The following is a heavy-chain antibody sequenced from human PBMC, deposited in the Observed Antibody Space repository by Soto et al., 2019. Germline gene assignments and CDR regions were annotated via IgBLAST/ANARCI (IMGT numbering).Heavy chain of an antibody. J-gene: IGHJ6*02. CDR2: IYYSGSP. Sequence: QVQLQESGPGLVKPSQTLSLTCTVSGGSINSGDSYWSWIRHHPGKGLEWIGYIYYSGSPSYNPSLTSRATISLDTSKNQFSLRLNSVSAADTAVYYCAREGYNYNGMDVWGQGTTVTVSS. V-gene: IGHV4-31*03. CDR1: GGSINSGDSY. CDR3: AREGYNYNGMDV.